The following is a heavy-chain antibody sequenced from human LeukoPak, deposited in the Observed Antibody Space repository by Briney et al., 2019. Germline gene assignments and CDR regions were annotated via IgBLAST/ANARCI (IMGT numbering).Heavy chain of an antibody. Sequence: PSETLSLTCAVSGYSISSGYYGGWSRQPPGKGLEWIGSIYHSGSTYYNPSLKSRVTISVDTSKNQFSLKLSSVTAADTAVYYCARDRVTVTTGWFDPWGQGTLVTVSS. V-gene: IGHV4-38-2*02. CDR2: IYHSGST. CDR1: GYSISSGYY. CDR3: ARDRVTVTTGWFDP. D-gene: IGHD4-17*01. J-gene: IGHJ5*02.